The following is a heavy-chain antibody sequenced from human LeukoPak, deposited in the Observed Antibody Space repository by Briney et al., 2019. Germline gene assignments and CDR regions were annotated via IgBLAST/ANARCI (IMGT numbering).Heavy chain of an antibody. Sequence: KPSETLSLTCTVSGGSISSSSYYWGWIRQPPGKGLEWIGRIYYSGSTYYNPSLKSRVTISVDTSKNQFSLKLSSVTAADTAVYYCARRYGDYPYYFDYWGQGTLVTVSS. CDR1: GGSISSSSYY. CDR2: IYYSGST. J-gene: IGHJ4*02. V-gene: IGHV4-39*01. D-gene: IGHD4-17*01. CDR3: ARRYGDYPYYFDY.